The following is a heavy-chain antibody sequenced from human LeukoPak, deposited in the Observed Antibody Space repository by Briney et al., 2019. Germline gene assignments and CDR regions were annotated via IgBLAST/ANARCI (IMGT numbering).Heavy chain of an antibody. D-gene: IGHD6-13*01. V-gene: IGHV1-2*02. CDR3: ARTLRIAAAGTGFDY. CDR2: INPNSGGT. CDR1: GYTFTGYH. Sequence: ASVKVSCKASGYTFTGYHMHWVRQAPGQGLEWMGWINPNSGGTNYAQKFQGRVTMTRDTSISTAYMELSRLRSNDTAVYYCARTLRIAAAGTGFDYWGQGTLVTVSS. J-gene: IGHJ4*02.